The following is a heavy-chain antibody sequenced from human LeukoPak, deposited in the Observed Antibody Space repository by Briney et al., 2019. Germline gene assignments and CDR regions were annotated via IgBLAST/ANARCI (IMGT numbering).Heavy chain of an antibody. V-gene: IGHV3-21*01. Sequence: GRSLRLSCAASGFTFSSYGMHWVRQAPGKGLEWVSSISSSSSYIYYADSVKGRFTISRDNAKNSLYLQMNSLRAEDTAVYYCARDGYNTHDAFDIWGQGTMVTVSS. CDR2: ISSSSSYI. CDR1: GFTFSSYG. CDR3: ARDGYNTHDAFDI. D-gene: IGHD5-24*01. J-gene: IGHJ3*02.